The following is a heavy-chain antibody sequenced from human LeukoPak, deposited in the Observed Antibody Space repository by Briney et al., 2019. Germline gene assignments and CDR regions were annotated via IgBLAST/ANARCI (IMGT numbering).Heavy chain of an antibody. J-gene: IGHJ3*02. CDR2: IKQDGSEK. D-gene: IGHD3-22*01. CDR1: GYTFDDYA. Sequence: GGSLRLSCAASGYTFDDYAMHWVRQAPGKGLEWVANIKQDGSEKYYVDSVKGRFTISRDNAKNSLYLQMNSLRAEDTAVYYCARDIMYYYDSPRGDAFDIWGQGTMVTVSS. V-gene: IGHV3-7*01. CDR3: ARDIMYYYDSPRGDAFDI.